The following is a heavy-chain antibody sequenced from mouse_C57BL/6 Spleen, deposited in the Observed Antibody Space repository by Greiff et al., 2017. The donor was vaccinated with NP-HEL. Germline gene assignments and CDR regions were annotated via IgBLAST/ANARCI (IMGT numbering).Heavy chain of an antibody. J-gene: IGHJ3*01. CDR3: AREGTWFAY. V-gene: IGHV1-9*01. Sequence: VQLQQSGAELMKPGASVKLSCKATGYTFTGYWIEWVKQRPGHGLEWIGEILPGSGSTNYNAKFKGKATFTADTSSNTAYMQLSSLTTEDSAIYYCAREGTWFAYWGQGTLVTVSA. CDR2: ILPGSGST. CDR1: GYTFTGYW.